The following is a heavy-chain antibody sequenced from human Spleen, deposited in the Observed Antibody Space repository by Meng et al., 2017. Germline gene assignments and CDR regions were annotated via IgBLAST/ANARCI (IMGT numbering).Heavy chain of an antibody. D-gene: IGHD4-11*01. J-gene: IGHJ4*02. CDR1: GGSFSDYY. CDR3: ARGPTTMAHDFDY. Sequence: QEQLQQGGGGLLKPSETSSLPCVVSGGSFSDYYWSWIRQPPGKGLEWSGEINHSGSTNYNPSLESRATISVDTSQNNLSLKLSSVTAADSAVYYCARGPTTMAHDFDYWGQGTLVTVSS. CDR2: INHSGST. V-gene: IGHV4-34*01.